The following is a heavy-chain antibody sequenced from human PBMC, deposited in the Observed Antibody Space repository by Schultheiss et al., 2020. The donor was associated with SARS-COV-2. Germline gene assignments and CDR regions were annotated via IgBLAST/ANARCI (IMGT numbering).Heavy chain of an antibody. CDR1: GFTFSNYW. Sequence: GESLKISCAASGFTFSNYWMHWVRQAPGKGLMWVSRINGDGTTTNYAGSVKGRFTISRDNARNTVSLQMNSLRAEDTGVYYCTRLVSGSSSDHWAQGTLVTVSS. V-gene: IGHV3-74*01. D-gene: IGHD6-13*01. J-gene: IGHJ5*02. CDR3: TRLVSGSSSDH. CDR2: INGDGTTT.